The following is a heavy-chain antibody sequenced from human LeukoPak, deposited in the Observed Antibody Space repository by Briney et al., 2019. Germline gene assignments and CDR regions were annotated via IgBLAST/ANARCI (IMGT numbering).Heavy chain of an antibody. J-gene: IGHJ6*02. V-gene: IGHV1-2*02. CDR3: ARDKDGMDV. CDR1: GYTFTGYY. Sequence: ASVKVSCKASGYTFTGYYIHGVRQAPGQGLEWMGWINPNSGGANYAQEFQGRVTMTRDTSISTAYVELSRLRSDDTAVYYCARDKDGMDVWGQGTTVTVSS. CDR2: INPNSGGA.